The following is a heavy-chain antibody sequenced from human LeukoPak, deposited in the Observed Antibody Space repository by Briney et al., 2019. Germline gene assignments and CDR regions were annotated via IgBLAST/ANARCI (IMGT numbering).Heavy chain of an antibody. V-gene: IGHV1-18*01. Sequence: ASVTVSCKASGYTFSSYAITWVRQAPGQGLEWMGWISVYSGNTNYAQKFQGRVTMTTDTSTSTVYMELSSLRSEDTAVYYCARGPPGSSWYVYYYYMDVWGKGTTVTISS. CDR3: ARGPPGSSWYVYYYYMDV. J-gene: IGHJ6*03. CDR1: GYTFSSYA. D-gene: IGHD6-13*01. CDR2: ISVYSGNT.